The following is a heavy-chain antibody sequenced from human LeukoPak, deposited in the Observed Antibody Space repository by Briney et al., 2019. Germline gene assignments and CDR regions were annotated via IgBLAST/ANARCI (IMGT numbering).Heavy chain of an antibody. D-gene: IGHD3-10*01. CDR3: ARHAASGGSGVDY. CDR1: GFTFSGSA. V-gene: IGHV3-73*01. J-gene: IGHJ4*02. CDR2: IRNKANSYAT. Sequence: GGSLRLSCAASGFTFSGSAMHWVRQTSGKGLEWVGRIRNKANSYATAYAASVKGRFTISRDDSKNTAYLQMNSLKSEDTAVYYCARHAASGGSGVDYWGQGTLVTVSS.